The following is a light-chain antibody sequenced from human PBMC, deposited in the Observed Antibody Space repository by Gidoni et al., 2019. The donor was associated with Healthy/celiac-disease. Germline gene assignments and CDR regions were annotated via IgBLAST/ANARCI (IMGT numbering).Light chain of an antibody. CDR2: GKN. CDR1: SLRSYY. V-gene: IGLV3-19*01. J-gene: IGLJ2*01. Sequence: SSELTQDPAVSVALGQTVRITCQGDSLRSYYASWYQQKPGKAPVLVIYGKNNRPSGIPDRFSGSSSGNTASLTITGAHAEDEADYYCNSRDSSGKEVFGGGTKLTVL. CDR3: NSRDSSGKEV.